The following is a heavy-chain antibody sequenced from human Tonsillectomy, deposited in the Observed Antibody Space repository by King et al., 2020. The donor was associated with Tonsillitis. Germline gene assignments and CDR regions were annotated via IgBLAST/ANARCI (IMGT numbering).Heavy chain of an antibody. D-gene: IGHD5-18*01. CDR1: GFTFSSNA. J-gene: IGHJ4*02. CDR3: AGGYSYGHGPPFDY. V-gene: IGHV3-30*04. CDR2: ISYDGSNK. Sequence: VQLVESGGGVVQPGRSLRLSCAASGFTFSSNAMHWVRQAPGKGLEWVAVISYDGSNKYYADSVKGRFTISRDNSKNTLYLQMNSLRAEDTAVYYCAGGYSYGHGPPFDYWGQGTLVTVSS.